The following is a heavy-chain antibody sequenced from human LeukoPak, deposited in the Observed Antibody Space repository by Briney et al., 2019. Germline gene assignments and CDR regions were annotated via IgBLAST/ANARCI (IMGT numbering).Heavy chain of an antibody. Sequence: PGGSLRLSCAASGFTFSDYYMSWIRQAPGKGLEWVSYPSSTSSYTNYADSVKGRFTISRDNAKNSLHLQMNSLRAEDTAVYYCARSYGWLPGGMWGQGTLVTVSS. J-gene: IGHJ4*02. CDR2: PSSTSSYT. CDR1: GFTFSDYY. D-gene: IGHD5-12*01. V-gene: IGHV3-11*03. CDR3: ARSYGWLPGGM.